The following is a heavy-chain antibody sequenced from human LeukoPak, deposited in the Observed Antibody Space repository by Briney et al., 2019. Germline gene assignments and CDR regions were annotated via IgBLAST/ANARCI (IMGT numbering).Heavy chain of an antibody. CDR2: IIPIFGTA. Sequence: ASVKVSCKASGGTFSSYAISWVRQAPGQGLEWMGGIIPIFGTANYAQKFQGRVAITTDESTSTAYMELSSLRSEDTAVYYCAVLHTAMASGRNYWGQGTLVTVSS. D-gene: IGHD5-18*01. CDR1: GGTFSSYA. J-gene: IGHJ4*02. CDR3: AVLHTAMASGRNY. V-gene: IGHV1-69*05.